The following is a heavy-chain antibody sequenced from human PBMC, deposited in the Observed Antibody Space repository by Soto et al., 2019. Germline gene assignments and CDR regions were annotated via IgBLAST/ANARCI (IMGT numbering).Heavy chain of an antibody. CDR2: ISSSSSTI. CDR1: GFPCSSYG. CDR3: ARGLRFLEWLFPDYYYMDV. V-gene: IGHV3-48*01. J-gene: IGHJ6*03. Sequence: GGSLRLSSTASGFPCSSYGMNWVRQAPGKGLEWVSYISSSSSTIYYADSVKGRFTISRDNAKNSLYLQMNSLRAEDTAVYYCARGLRFLEWLFPDYYYMDVWGKGTTVTVSS. D-gene: IGHD3-3*01.